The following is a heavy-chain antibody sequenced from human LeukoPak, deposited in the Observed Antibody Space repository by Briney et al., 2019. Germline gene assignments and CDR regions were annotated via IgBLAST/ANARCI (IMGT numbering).Heavy chain of an antibody. V-gene: IGHV3-66*01. Sequence: GESLRLSCAASGFTVSSNYMSWVRQVPGKGLEWVSVIYSDGTISYADSVRGRFTISRDNSENTLYLQMNSLRVEDTAVYYCAREVGGGASGQWGQGTLVTVSS. CDR1: GFTVSSNY. CDR3: AREVGGGASGQ. CDR2: IYSDGTI. D-gene: IGHD3-16*01. J-gene: IGHJ4*02.